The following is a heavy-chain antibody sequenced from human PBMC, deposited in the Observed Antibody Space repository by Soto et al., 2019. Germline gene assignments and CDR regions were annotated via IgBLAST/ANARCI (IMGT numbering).Heavy chain of an antibody. Sequence: GGSLRLSCAASGFTFSTYWMDWVRQTPGKGLEWVANINQDVSEKNYVDSVKGRFTISRDNAKNSLYLQMSSLTAEDSDLYYCSRSLISWGQGTLVTVSS. D-gene: IGHD3-10*01. CDR3: SRSLIS. CDR1: GFTFSTYW. J-gene: IGHJ5*02. V-gene: IGHV3-7*01. CDR2: INQDVSEK.